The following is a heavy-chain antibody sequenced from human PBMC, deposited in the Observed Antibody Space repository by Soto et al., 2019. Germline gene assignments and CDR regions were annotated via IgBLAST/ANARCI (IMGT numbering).Heavy chain of an antibody. D-gene: IGHD3-22*01. CDR3: AKDFYDSSGYYCGAFDY. V-gene: IGHV3-23*01. CDR2: ISGSGGST. Sequence: EVQLLESGGGLVQPGWSLRLSCAASGFTFSSYAMSWVRQAPGKGLEWVSAISGSGGSTYYADSVKGRFTISIDNSKNPLYLQTSSLRAEDTAVYYCAKDFYDSSGYYCGAFDYWGQGTLGTVSS. CDR1: GFTFSSYA. J-gene: IGHJ4*02.